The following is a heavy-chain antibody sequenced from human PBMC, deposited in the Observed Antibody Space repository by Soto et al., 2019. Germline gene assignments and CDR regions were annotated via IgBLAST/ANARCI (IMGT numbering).Heavy chain of an antibody. CDR1: GYTFTAYG. CDR3: SRGGWRGTLLSYYYGRDV. CDR2: INAGNDDT. Sequence: GASVKVSCKASGYTFTAYGLHWVRQAPGQRLEWMGWINAGNDDTKYSQKFQGRFTITRDTSATTAYMELSSLRSEDTASYYCSRGGWRGTLLSYYYGRDVGGKGPRVTVSS. J-gene: IGHJ6*04. V-gene: IGHV1-3*01. D-gene: IGHD1-1*01.